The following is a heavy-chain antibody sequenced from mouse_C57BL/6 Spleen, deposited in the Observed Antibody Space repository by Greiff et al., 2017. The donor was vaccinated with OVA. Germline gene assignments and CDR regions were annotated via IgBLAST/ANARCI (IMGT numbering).Heavy chain of an antibody. V-gene: IGHV1-55*01. CDR1: GYTFTSYW. CDR2: IYPGSGST. Sequence: VQLQQPGAELVKPGASVKMSCKASGYTFTSYWITWVKQRPGQGLEWIGDIYPGSGSTNYNEKFKSKATLTVDTSSSTAYMQLSSLTSEDSAVYYCAREGDYGSSPSDYWGQGTTLTVSS. D-gene: IGHD1-1*01. CDR3: AREGDYGSSPSDY. J-gene: IGHJ2*01.